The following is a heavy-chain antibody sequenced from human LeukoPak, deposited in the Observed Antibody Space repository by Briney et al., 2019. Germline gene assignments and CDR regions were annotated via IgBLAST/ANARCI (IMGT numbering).Heavy chain of an antibody. Sequence: PGGSLRLSCAASGFTFKNFGMHWVRRAPGRGLEWVAVIWYDGSNKYYADSVKGRFTISRDNSKNTLYLQMNSLRVEDTSVYYRARDRTTYTDYWGQGTLVTVSS. V-gene: IGHV3-33*01. CDR1: GFTFKNFG. CDR3: ARDRTTYTDY. J-gene: IGHJ4*02. CDR2: IWYDGSNK. D-gene: IGHD1-7*01.